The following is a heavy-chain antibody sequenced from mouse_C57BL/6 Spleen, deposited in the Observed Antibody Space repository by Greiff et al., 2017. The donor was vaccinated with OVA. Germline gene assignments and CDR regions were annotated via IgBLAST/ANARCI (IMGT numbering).Heavy chain of an antibody. D-gene: IGHD2-1*01. J-gene: IGHJ1*03. Sequence: QVQLQQPGAELVRPGSSVKLSCKASGYTFTSYWMDWVKQRPGQGLEWIGNIYPSDSETHYNQKFKDKATLTVDKSSSTAYMQLSSLRSEDSAVYYCARDYGNYWYFDVWGTGTTVTVST. CDR1: GYTFTSYW. CDR2: IYPSDSET. CDR3: ARDYGNYWYFDV. V-gene: IGHV1-61*01.